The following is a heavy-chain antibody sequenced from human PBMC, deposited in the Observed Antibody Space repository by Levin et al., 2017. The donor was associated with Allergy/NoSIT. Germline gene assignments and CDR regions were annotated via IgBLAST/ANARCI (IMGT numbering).Heavy chain of an antibody. CDR3: ARDLGTGWYDNAFEI. J-gene: IGHJ3*02. Sequence: ASVKVYCKASGYTFRVYGIIWVRQAPGEGLEWVGWISPNNGHTKVSHKVQGRVTMTTDASTTTAYLDIRSLTSDDTAVYYCARDLGTGWYDNAFEIWGQGTLVSVSS. V-gene: IGHV1-18*01. CDR1: GYTFRVYG. D-gene: IGHD6-19*01. CDR2: ISPNNGHT.